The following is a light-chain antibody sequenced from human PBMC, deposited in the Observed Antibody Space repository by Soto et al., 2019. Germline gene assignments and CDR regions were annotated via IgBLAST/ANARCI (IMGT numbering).Light chain of an antibody. CDR2: RAT. V-gene: IGKV3-20*01. J-gene: IGKJ1*01. CDR1: ERVSISN. Sequence: EIVLTQSPGTLSLSPGDRATLSCRASERVSISNLAWYQQQPGQAPLLLIYRATSRATGIPDRFSGSGSGTPFPLIITRLEREVFALYYRQPYGGLWTFGQGTKVEFK. CDR3: QPYGGLWT.